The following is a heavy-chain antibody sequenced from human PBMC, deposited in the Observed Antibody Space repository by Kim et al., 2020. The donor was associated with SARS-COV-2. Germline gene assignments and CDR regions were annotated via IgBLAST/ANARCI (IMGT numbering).Heavy chain of an antibody. J-gene: IGHJ5*02. CDR3: AREGLVPVYDWFDP. V-gene: IGHV4-30-2*05. Sequence: NPSLKSRVTISVDTSKNQFSLKLSSVTAADTAVYYCAREGLVPVYDWFDPWGQGTLVTVSS. D-gene: IGHD1-20*01.